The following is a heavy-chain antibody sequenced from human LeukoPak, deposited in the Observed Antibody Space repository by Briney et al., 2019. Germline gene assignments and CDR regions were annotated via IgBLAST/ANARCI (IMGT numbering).Heavy chain of an antibody. CDR1: GFTFTSSA. J-gene: IGHJ2*01. CDR2: IVVGSGNT. Sequence: SVKVSCKASGFTFTSSAMQWVRQARGQRLEWIGWIVVGSGNTNYAQKFQERVTITRDMSTSTAYMELSSLRSEDTAVYYCAADPYCSSTSCYDVEGCFDLWGRGTLVTVSS. D-gene: IGHD2-2*01. V-gene: IGHV1-58*02. CDR3: AADPYCSSTSCYDVEGCFDL.